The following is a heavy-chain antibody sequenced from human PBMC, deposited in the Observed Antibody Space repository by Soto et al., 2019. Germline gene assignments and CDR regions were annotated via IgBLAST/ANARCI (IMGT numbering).Heavy chain of an antibody. V-gene: IGHV3-30*18. CDR2: ISYDGSNK. D-gene: IGHD3-3*01. CDR1: GFTFFSYG. Sequence: QVQLVESGGGVVQPGRSLRLSCAASGFTFFSYGMHWVRQAPGKGLAWVAVISYDGSNKYYADSVKGRFTISRDNSKNTLYLQMNSLRAEDTAVYYCAKDRAGDIYVAARSGLDYWGQGTLVTVSS. CDR3: AKDRAGDIYVAARSGLDY. J-gene: IGHJ4*02.